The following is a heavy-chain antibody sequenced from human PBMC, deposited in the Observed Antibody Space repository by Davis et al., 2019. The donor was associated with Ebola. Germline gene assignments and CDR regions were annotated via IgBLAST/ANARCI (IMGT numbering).Heavy chain of an antibody. CDR1: GYTFTNYY. J-gene: IGHJ6*04. V-gene: IGHV1-46*01. D-gene: IGHD4-11*01. Sequence: ASVKVSCKASGYTFTNYYMHWVRQAPGQGLEWMGMINPNDGRTIYAQKFQGRVTMTTDTSTSTAYMELRSLRSDDTAVYYCARVGTTVTTFYYYYGMDVWGKGTTVTVSS. CDR2: INPNDGRT. CDR3: ARVGTTVTTFYYYYGMDV.